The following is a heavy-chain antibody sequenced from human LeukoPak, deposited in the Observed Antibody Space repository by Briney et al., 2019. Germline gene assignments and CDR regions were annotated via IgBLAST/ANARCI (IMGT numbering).Heavy chain of an antibody. J-gene: IGHJ3*02. Sequence: GASVKVSCKASGYTFTSYGISWVRQAPGQGLEWMGWISAYNGNTNYAQKFQGRVTMTRDTSISTAYMELSRLRSDDTAVYYCARDAVDAFDIWGQGTMVTVSS. V-gene: IGHV1-18*01. CDR3: ARDAVDAFDI. CDR1: GYTFTSYG. CDR2: ISAYNGNT. D-gene: IGHD6-19*01.